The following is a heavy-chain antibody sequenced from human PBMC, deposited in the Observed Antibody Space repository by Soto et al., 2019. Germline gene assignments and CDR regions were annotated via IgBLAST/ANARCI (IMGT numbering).Heavy chain of an antibody. CDR3: AREGPLGDFWSGYSPYYYGMDV. V-gene: IGHV4-59*01. CDR2: IYYSGST. J-gene: IGHJ6*02. Sequence: SETLSLTCTVSGGSISSYYWSRIRQPPGKGLEWIGYIYYSGSTNYNPSLKSRVTISVDTSKNQFSLKLSSVTAADTAVYYCAREGPLGDFWSGYSPYYYGMDVWGQGTTVTVSS. CDR1: GGSISSYY. D-gene: IGHD3-3*01.